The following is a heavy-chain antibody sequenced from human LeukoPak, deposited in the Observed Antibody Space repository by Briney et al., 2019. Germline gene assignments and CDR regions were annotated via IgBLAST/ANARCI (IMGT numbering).Heavy chain of an antibody. D-gene: IGHD3-22*01. J-gene: IGHJ2*01. Sequence: GGSLRLSCAASGFTFSSYAMSWVRQAPGKGLEWVSAISGSGGSTYYADSVKGRFTISRDNSKNTLYLQMNSLRAEDTAVYYCVKFGGMGMVVVIRGHWYFDLWGRGTLVTVSS. V-gene: IGHV3-23*01. CDR1: GFTFSSYA. CDR2: ISGSGGST. CDR3: VKFGGMGMVVVIRGHWYFDL.